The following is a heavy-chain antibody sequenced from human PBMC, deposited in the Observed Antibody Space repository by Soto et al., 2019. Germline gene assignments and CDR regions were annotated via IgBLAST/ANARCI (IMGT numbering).Heavy chain of an antibody. CDR1: GYTFTTYY. V-gene: IGHV1-18*01. D-gene: IGHD2-8*01. J-gene: IGHJ6*02. CDR3: ARDPYHVLMVNAPNLYGIDV. CDR2: ISTYNGNT. Sequence: QVQLMQSGAEVKKPGASVKVSCKASGYTFTTYYISWVRQAPGQGLEWMGRISTYNGNTNYPQSLQGRLTMTTDTSTTTAYMELRSLRSDDTAVYYCARDPYHVLMVNAPNLYGIDVWGQGTTVTVSS.